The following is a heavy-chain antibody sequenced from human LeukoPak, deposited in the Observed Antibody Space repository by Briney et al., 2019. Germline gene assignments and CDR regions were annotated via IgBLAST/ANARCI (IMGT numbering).Heavy chain of an antibody. V-gene: IGHV1-8*01. J-gene: IGHJ6*02. CDR3: ARSSPVGTIFGVVMNFYYYYYGMDV. D-gene: IGHD3-3*01. CDR1: GYTFTSYD. Sequence: ASVKASCKASGYTFTSYDINWVRQATGQGLEWMGWMNPNSGNTGYAQKFQGRVTMTRNTSISTAYMELSSLRSEDTAVYYCARSSPVGTIFGVVMNFYYYYYGMDVWGQGTTVTVSS. CDR2: MNPNSGNT.